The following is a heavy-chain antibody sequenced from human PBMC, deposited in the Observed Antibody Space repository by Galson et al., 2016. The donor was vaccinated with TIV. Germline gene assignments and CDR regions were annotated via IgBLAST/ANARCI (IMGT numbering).Heavy chain of an antibody. CDR3: ARSSIRDVSTHRFFDY. D-gene: IGHD5-24*01. CDR2: TDWDGDK. J-gene: IGHJ4*02. CDR1: GFSLTTHGMC. V-gene: IGHV2-70*17. Sequence: PALVKPTQTLTLTCTFSGFSLTTHGMCVSWIRQPPGKALEWLARTDWDGDKFYSTSLQTRLSISKDTSRNQVVLTLSNVDPVDTATYFCARSSIRDVSTHRFFDYWGQGTLVTV.